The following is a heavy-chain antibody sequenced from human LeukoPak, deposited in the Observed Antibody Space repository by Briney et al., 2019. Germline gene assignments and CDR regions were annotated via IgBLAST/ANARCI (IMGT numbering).Heavy chain of an antibody. D-gene: IGHD1-26*01. CDR3: ARVQGGAAYHWFDP. CDR1: GFTLIRYS. V-gene: IGHV3-48*01. CDR2: ISSSSSTI. J-gene: IGHJ5*02. Sequence: PGGSLRLSCAASGFTLIRYSMNWVRQAPGKGLEWVSYISSSSSTIYYADSVKGRFTVSRDNAKNSLFLQMNSLRAEDTAVYYCARVQGGAAYHWFDPWGRGTLVTVSS.